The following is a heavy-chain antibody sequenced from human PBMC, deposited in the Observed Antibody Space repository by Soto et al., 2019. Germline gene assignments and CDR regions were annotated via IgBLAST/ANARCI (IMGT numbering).Heavy chain of an antibody. V-gene: IGHV1-69*13. CDR1: GGSFGNSA. D-gene: IGHD3-3*01. Sequence: SVKVSCKASGGSFGNSAINWVRQTPGQGLEWLGGFIPVYRTLNYAQKFQGRVTITADESTGTAYMTLSSLASDDTAVYYCATGVIWIGYFTVDSWGQGTPVTVSS. J-gene: IGHJ4*02. CDR2: FIPVYRTL. CDR3: ATGVIWIGYFTVDS.